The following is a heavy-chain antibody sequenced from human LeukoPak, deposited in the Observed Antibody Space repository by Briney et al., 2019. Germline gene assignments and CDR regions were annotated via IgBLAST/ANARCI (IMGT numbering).Heavy chain of an antibody. CDR3: AREAGTDAFDI. Sequence: ASVKVSCKASGYTFTSYDINWVRQATGQGLEWMGWMNRNSGNTGYAQKFQGRVTITRNTSISTAYMELSSLRSEDTAVYYCAREAGTDAFDIWGQGTMVTVSS. J-gene: IGHJ3*02. D-gene: IGHD1-1*01. CDR2: MNRNSGNT. V-gene: IGHV1-8*03. CDR1: GYTFTSYD.